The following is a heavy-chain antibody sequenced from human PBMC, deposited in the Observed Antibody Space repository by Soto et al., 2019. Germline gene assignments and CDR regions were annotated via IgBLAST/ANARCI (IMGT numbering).Heavy chain of an antibody. Sequence: GGSLRLSCAASGFTFSSYWMSWVRQAPGKGLEWVANIKQDGSEKYYVDSVKGRFTISRDNAKNSLYLQMNSLRAEDTAVYYCASEKRITIFGVVNHDAFDIRGQGTMVTVSS. D-gene: IGHD3-3*01. V-gene: IGHV3-7*03. CDR2: IKQDGSEK. CDR1: GFTFSSYW. CDR3: ASEKRITIFGVVNHDAFDI. J-gene: IGHJ3*02.